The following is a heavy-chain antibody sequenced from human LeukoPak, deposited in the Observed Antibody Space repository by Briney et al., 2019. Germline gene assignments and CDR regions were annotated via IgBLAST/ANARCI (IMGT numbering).Heavy chain of an antibody. D-gene: IGHD2-2*01. J-gene: IGHJ6*04. CDR1: GGSIGSSNW. CDR3: ARVVVPPYYYYYGMDV. CDR2: IYHSGST. Sequence: SGTLSLTCAVSGGSIGSSNWWSWVRQPPGKGLEWIGEIYHSGSTNYNPSLKSRVTISVDKSKNQFSLKLSSVTAADTAVYYCARVVVPPYYYYYGMDVWGKGTTVTVSS. V-gene: IGHV4-4*02.